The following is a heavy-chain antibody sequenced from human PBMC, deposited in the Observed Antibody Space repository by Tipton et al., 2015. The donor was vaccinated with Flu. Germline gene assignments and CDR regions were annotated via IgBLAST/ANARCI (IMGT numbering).Heavy chain of an antibody. Sequence: QVQLVQSGGGVVQPGRSLRLSCAASGFTFSGYAIHWVRQAPGKGLEWVAVILNDGSNKYYADSVKGRFTISRDNPKNTLYLQMNSLRPEDTAAYYCAKSPQEYLRRLAWAFDYWGQGTLVTVSS. CDR2: ILNDGSNK. CDR1: GFTFSGYA. J-gene: IGHJ4*02. CDR3: AKSPQEYLRRLAWAFDY. D-gene: IGHD2/OR15-2a*01. V-gene: IGHV3-30*18.